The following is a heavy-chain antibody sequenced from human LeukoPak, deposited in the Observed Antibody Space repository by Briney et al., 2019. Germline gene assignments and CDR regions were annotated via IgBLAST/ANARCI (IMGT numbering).Heavy chain of an antibody. CDR1: GVSISSGSYY. D-gene: IGHD3-22*01. J-gene: IGHJ4*02. Sequence: SETLSLTCTVSGVSISSGSYYWSRIRQPPGKGLEWIGYIYYSGSTNYNPSLKSRVTISGDTSKNQFSLKLSSVTAADTAVYFCARVDYDGSGYNFDYWGQRTLVTVSS. V-gene: IGHV4-61*01. CDR2: IYYSGST. CDR3: ARVDYDGSGYNFDY.